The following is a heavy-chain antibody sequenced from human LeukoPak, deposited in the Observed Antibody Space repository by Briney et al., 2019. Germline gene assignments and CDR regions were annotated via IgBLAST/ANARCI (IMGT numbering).Heavy chain of an antibody. V-gene: IGHV4-4*02. CDR1: GGSISSSNW. CDR2: IYHSGST. J-gene: IGHJ6*02. CDR3: ARTNIVVKDYGMDV. Sequence: SGTLSLTCAVSGGSISSSNWWSWVRQPPGKGLEWIGEIYHSGSTNYNPSLKSRVTISVDKSKNQFSLKLSSVTAADTAVYYCARTNIVVKDYGMDVWGQGTTVTVSS. D-gene: IGHD2-2*01.